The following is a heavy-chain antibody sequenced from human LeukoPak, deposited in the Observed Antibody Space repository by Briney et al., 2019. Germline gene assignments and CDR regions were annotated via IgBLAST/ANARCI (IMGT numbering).Heavy chain of an antibody. J-gene: IGHJ6*02. Sequence: PGGSLRLSCAASGFTFSTHWMYWVRQAPGKGLVWVSRVNSDGSSTSYADSVKGRFTISRDNAKNTLYLQMNSLRAEDTAVYYCAREYYYYGMDVWGQGTTVTVSS. CDR1: GFTFSTHW. V-gene: IGHV3-74*01. CDR2: VNSDGSST. CDR3: AREYYYYGMDV.